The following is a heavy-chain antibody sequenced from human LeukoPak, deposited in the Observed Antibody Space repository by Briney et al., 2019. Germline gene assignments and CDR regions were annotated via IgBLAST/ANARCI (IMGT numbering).Heavy chain of an antibody. Sequence: GGSLRLSCAASGFTFSSYWMHWVRQAPGKGLLWVSRIYSDGTSPSYADSVKGRFTISRDNAKNTLYLQMNSLRVEDTALYYCARVRVGSGSSHAADAFDIWGQGTMVTVSS. J-gene: IGHJ3*02. D-gene: IGHD1-26*01. V-gene: IGHV3-74*01. CDR3: ARVRVGSGSSHAADAFDI. CDR2: IYSDGTSP. CDR1: GFTFSSYW.